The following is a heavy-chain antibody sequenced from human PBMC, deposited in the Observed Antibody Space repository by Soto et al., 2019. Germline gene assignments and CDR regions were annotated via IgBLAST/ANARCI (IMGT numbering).Heavy chain of an antibody. CDR3: ATTGPSRYYDSSGLFDY. Sequence: ASVKVSCKVSGYTLTELSMHWVRQAPGKGLEWMGGFDPEDGETIYAQKFQGRVTMTEDTSTDTAYMELSSLRSEDTAVYYCATTGPSRYYDSSGLFDYWGQGTLVTVSS. J-gene: IGHJ4*02. CDR1: GYTLTELS. V-gene: IGHV1-24*01. D-gene: IGHD3-22*01. CDR2: FDPEDGET.